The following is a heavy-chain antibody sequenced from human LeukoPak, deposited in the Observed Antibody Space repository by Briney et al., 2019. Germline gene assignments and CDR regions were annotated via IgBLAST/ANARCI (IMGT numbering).Heavy chain of an antibody. Sequence: SGTLSLTCAVYGGSFSGYYWSWIRQPPGKGLEWSGEINHSGSTNYNPSLKSRVTISVETSKNQFSLQLSSVTAADTAVYYCARASRGTFGYMDVWGKGTTVTVSS. CDR3: ARASRGTFGYMDV. D-gene: IGHD2-2*01. J-gene: IGHJ6*03. CDR1: GGSFSGYY. CDR2: INHSGST. V-gene: IGHV4-34*01.